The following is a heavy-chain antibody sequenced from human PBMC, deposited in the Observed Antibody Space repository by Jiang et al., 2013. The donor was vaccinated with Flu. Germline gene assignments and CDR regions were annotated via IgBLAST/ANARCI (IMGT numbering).Heavy chain of an antibody. V-gene: IGHV2-5*01. CDR3: AHMTRSSSWSSYGVNFDY. CDR1: GSHSALVEWG. Sequence: TLTCTSLGSHSALVEWGVGWIRQPPRKGLEWLVLIYWSDDKRYSPSLKSRPTITKDTSKNQVVLTMTNMDPVDTGTYYCAHMTRSSSWSSYGVNFDYWGQGILVTVSS. CDR2: IYWSDDK. D-gene: IGHD6-13*01. J-gene: IGHJ4*02.